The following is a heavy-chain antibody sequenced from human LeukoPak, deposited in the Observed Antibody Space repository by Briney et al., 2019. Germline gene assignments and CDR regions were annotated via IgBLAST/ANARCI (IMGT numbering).Heavy chain of an antibody. CDR3: ARRGYGDSNGGFDY. CDR1: GYTFTDYY. CDR2: INPNSGGT. D-gene: IGHD4-17*01. Sequence: ASVKVSCKASGYTFTDYYMHWVRQAPGQGLEWMEWINPNSGGTNYAQKFQGRVTMTRDTSISTAYIELSRLRSDDTAVYYCARRGYGDSNGGFDYWGQGTLVTVSS. V-gene: IGHV1-2*02. J-gene: IGHJ4*02.